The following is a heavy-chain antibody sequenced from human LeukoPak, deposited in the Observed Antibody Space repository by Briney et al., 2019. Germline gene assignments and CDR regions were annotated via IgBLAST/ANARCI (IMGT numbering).Heavy chain of an antibody. CDR2: ITPFNGNT. Sequence: GASVKVSCKASGYTFTSYYMHWVRQAPRQALEWMGWITPFNGNTNYAQKFQDRVTITRDRSMSTAYMELSSLRSEDTAMYYCASSPHYDSRVGGYYFDYWGQGTLVTVSS. J-gene: IGHJ4*02. D-gene: IGHD3-22*01. CDR1: GYTFTSYY. CDR3: ASSPHYDSRVGGYYFDY. V-gene: IGHV1-45*03.